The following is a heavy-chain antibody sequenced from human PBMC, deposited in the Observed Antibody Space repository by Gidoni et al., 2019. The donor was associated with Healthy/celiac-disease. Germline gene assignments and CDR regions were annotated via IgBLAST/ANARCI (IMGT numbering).Heavy chain of an antibody. CDR3: ARKGKARDSYGYKRGYFDY. J-gene: IGHJ4*02. CDR1: GGSFSGSY. V-gene: IGHV4-34*01. D-gene: IGHD5-18*01. Sequence: QVQLQQWGAGLLKPSETLSLTCAVYGGSFSGSYWSWIRQPPGKGLEWIGEINHSGSTNYNPSLKSRVTISVDTSKNQFSLKLSSVTAADTAVYYCARKGKARDSYGYKRGYFDYWGQGTLVTVSS. CDR2: INHSGST.